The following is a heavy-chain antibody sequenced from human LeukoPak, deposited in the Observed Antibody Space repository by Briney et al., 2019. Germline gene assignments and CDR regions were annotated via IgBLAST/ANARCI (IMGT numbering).Heavy chain of an antibody. CDR2: IIPIFGTA. CDR1: RATFSSYA. J-gene: IGHJ4*02. V-gene: IGHV1-69*05. D-gene: IGHD3-9*01. CDR3: ARGGRLRYFDWLPPLSY. Sequence: GASVKVSCKASRATFSSYAISWVRQAPGHGLEWMGRIIPIFGTANYAQKFQGRVTITTDEYTSTAYIELSSLRSEDTAVYYCARGGRLRYFDWLPPLSYWGQGTLVTVSS.